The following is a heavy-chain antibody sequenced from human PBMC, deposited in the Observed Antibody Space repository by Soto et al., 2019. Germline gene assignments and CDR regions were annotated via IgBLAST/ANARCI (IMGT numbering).Heavy chain of an antibody. J-gene: IGHJ5*02. CDR1: GGSISSRTYY. V-gene: IGHV4-39*01. Sequence: QLQLQESGPGLVKPSETLSLTCTVSGGSISSRTYYWGWIRQPPGKGLEWIGSIYYSGTTYYNSSLKSRVTISIDTSKNQFSLKVNSVTAADTAVYFCARHSSRAGDGRPNWFDPWGQGTLVTVSS. CDR3: ARHSSRAGDGRPNWFDP. D-gene: IGHD3-16*01. CDR2: IYYSGTT.